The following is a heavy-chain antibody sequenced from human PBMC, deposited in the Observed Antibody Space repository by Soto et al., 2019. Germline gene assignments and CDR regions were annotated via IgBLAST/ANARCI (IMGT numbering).Heavy chain of an antibody. CDR1: GYTFLNYA. CDR3: ARRLSAFDV. J-gene: IGHJ3*01. CDR2: VNPSNGYT. V-gene: IGHV1-3*01. Sequence: QVQLVQSGAEVRKPGASVKLSCKTSGYTFLNYALHWVRQAPGQGLEWMGWVNPSNGYTRYSENFQARLSLTRDTSANTAYMELTSLRSEDTAVYYCARRLSAFDVCGQGTVVTVSS.